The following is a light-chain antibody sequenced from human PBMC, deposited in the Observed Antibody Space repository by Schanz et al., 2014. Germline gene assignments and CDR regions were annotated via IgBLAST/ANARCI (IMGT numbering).Light chain of an antibody. J-gene: IGLJ2*01. CDR3: SSYTSSAPLGVV. CDR1: SSDVGGHNY. CDR2: AVS. Sequence: QSALTQPPSASGSPGQSVTISCTGTSSDVGGHNYVSWYQQHPGKSPKLMISAVSDRPSGVSNRFSGSKSGNTASLTISGLQAEDEADYYCSSYTSSAPLGVVFGGGTKLTVL. V-gene: IGLV2-14*01.